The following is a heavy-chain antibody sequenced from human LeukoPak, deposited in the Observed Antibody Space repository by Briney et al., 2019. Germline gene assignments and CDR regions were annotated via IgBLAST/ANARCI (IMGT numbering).Heavy chain of an antibody. CDR1: GFTFSSYS. J-gene: IGHJ3*02. CDR2: ISSSSSYI. V-gene: IGHV3-21*01. CDR3: ARDSYGGNSGLDAFDI. D-gene: IGHD4-23*01. Sequence: GGSLRLSCAASGFTFSSYSMNWVRQAPGKGLEWVSSISSSSSYIYYADSVKGRFTISRDNAKNSLYLQMNSLRAEDTAVYYCARDSYGGNSGLDAFDIWGQGTMVTVSS.